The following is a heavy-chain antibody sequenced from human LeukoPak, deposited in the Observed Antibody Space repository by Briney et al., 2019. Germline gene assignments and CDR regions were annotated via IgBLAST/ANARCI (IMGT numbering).Heavy chain of an antibody. Sequence: ASVKVSCKASGYTFTSYGISWVRQAPGQGLEWMGWISAYNGNTNYAQKLQGRVTMTTDTSTSTAYMELRSLRSDDTAVYYCARVTNFWSGYSGFDPWGQGTLVTVSS. CDR2: ISAYNGNT. D-gene: IGHD3-3*01. CDR3: ARVTNFWSGYSGFDP. CDR1: GYTFTSYG. J-gene: IGHJ5*02. V-gene: IGHV1-18*01.